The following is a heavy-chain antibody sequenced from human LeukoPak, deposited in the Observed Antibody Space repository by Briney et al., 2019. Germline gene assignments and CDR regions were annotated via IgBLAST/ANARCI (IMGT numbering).Heavy chain of an antibody. D-gene: IGHD2-15*01. CDR1: GYTFTSYG. V-gene: IGHV1-18*01. CDR2: ISAYNGNT. J-gene: IGHJ4*02. CDR3: ARGLGYCSGGSCAAYYFDY. Sequence: GASVKVSCKASGYTFTSYGISWVRQAPGQGLEWMGWISAYNGNTNYAQKLQGRVTMTTDTSKSTAYMELRSLRSDDTAVYYCARGLGYCSGGSCAAYYFDYWGQGTLVTVSS.